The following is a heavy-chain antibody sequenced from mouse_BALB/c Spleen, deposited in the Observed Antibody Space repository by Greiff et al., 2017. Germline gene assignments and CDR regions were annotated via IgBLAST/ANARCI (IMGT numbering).Heavy chain of an antibody. CDR1: GFTFSSYT. CDR3: ARYGYDGFAY. CDR2: ISNGGGST. V-gene: IGHV5-12-2*01. D-gene: IGHD2-2*01. J-gene: IGHJ3*01. Sequence: EVQRVESGGGLVQPGGSLKLSCAASGFTFSSYTMSWVRQTPEKRLEWVAYISNGGGSTYYPDTVKGRFTISRDNAKNTLYLQMSSLKSEDTAMYYCARYGYDGFAYWGQGTLVTVSA.